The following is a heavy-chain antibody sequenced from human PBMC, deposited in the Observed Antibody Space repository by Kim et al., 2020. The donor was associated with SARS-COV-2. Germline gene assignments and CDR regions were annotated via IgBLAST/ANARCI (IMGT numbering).Heavy chain of an antibody. D-gene: IGHD6-19*01. CDR3: ARDEDLYSSGKDAFDI. V-gene: IGHV3-11*04. Sequence: SVQGRVTISRDNAKNSTYLQMNSLRAEDTAVYYCARDEDLYSSGKDAFDIWGQGTMVTVSS. J-gene: IGHJ3*02.